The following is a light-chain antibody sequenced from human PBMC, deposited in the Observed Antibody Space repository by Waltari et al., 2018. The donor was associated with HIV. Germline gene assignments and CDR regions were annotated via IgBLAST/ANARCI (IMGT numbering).Light chain of an antibody. V-gene: IGLV2-8*01. J-gene: IGLJ3*02. CDR3: SSYAGSNNKV. CDR2: EVS. CDR1: SSEVGGYNY. Sequence: QSALTQPPSASGSPGQSVTISCTGTSSEVGGYNYVSWYQQHPGKAPKLMIYEVSKRPAGVPNRVSGSKSGNTASLTVSGLQAEDEADYYCSSYAGSNNKVFGGGTKLTVL.